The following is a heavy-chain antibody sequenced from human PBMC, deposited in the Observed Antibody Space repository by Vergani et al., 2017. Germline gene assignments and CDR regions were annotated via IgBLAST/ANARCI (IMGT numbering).Heavy chain of an antibody. CDR1: GDSMNTYY. J-gene: IGHJ4*02. CDR3: ARGALWWRRQIES. V-gene: IGHV4-59*01. D-gene: IGHD2-21*01. Sequence: QVQLQESGPGLVKPSETLSLTCSVSGDSMNTYYWTWIRQPPGKGLEWIVYIYDSGDTKYNPSLKSRVTMSLDTSKNQFSLNLYSVTAADTAVYYCARGALWWRRQIESWGQGTLVTGSS. CDR2: IYDSGDT.